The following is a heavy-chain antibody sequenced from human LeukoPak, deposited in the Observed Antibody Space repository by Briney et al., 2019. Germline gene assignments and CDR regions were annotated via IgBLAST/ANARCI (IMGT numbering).Heavy chain of an antibody. J-gene: IGHJ4*02. D-gene: IGHD5-12*01. CDR2: INSDGSIT. Sequence: GGSLRLSCAASGFTFSSYWMHWVRQAPGKGLMWVSRINSDGSITNYADSVKGRFTISRDDAKNTLYLQMNSLRAEDTAVYYCARVRATFSPHFDNWGQGTLVTVSS. CDR1: GFTFSSYW. CDR3: ARVRATFSPHFDN. V-gene: IGHV3-74*01.